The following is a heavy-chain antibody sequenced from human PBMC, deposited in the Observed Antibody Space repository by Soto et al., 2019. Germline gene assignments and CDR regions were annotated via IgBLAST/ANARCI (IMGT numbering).Heavy chain of an antibody. CDR1: GGTFSTYA. J-gene: IGHJ4*02. Sequence: QVHLVQSGAEVKKPGSSVKVSCKAPGGTFSTYAISWVRQAPGQGLEWMGGVIPIFGTANYAQKFQGRVTITADVSTRTAYIELSSLRSEDTAVYYCATERRPQSSWRGPFAYWGQGTLVTVSS. V-gene: IGHV1-69*01. D-gene: IGHD6-13*01. CDR3: ATERRPQSSWRGPFAY. CDR2: VIPIFGTA.